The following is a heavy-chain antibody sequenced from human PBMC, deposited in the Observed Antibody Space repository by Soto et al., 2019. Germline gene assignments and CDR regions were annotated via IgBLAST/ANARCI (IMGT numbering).Heavy chain of an antibody. Sequence: SETLSLTCTVSGGSISSYYWSWIRQPAGKGLEWIGRMYTSGSTNYNPSLKSRVTMSVDTSKNQFSLKLSSVTAADTAVYYCARGASGRNSRDAFDIWGQGGMVTVSS. CDR3: ARGASGRNSRDAFDI. D-gene: IGHD4-4*01. V-gene: IGHV4-4*07. CDR2: MYTSGST. J-gene: IGHJ3*02. CDR1: GGSISSYY.